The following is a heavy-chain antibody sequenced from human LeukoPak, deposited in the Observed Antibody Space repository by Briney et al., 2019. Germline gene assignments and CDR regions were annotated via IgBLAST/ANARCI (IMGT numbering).Heavy chain of an antibody. CDR2: ISHDGFI. D-gene: IGHD3-22*01. Sequence: AGGSLRLSCETAGFTFSSYVMHWVRRTPGKGLVWVSRISHDGFISYADSVKGRFTISRDNAKNTLILQMNSLRAEDTAVYYCAKVGLDSSVNYFDYWGQGTLVTVSS. J-gene: IGHJ4*02. CDR3: AKVGLDSSVNYFDY. V-gene: IGHV3-74*01. CDR1: GFTFSSYV.